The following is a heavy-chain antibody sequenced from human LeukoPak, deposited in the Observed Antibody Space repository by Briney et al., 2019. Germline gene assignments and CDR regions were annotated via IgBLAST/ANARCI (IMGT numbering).Heavy chain of an antibody. J-gene: IGHJ4*02. Sequence: GGSLRLSCAASGFTFSNFWMTWVRRAPGKGLEWVAIVKKDGSEKYYVDSVKGRFTISRDNAKNSLYLQMNSLRAEDTAIYYCAREGAAAPGVYWGQGTLVTVSS. CDR1: GFTFSNFW. D-gene: IGHD6-13*01. CDR3: AREGAAAPGVY. V-gene: IGHV3-7*01. CDR2: VKKDGSEK.